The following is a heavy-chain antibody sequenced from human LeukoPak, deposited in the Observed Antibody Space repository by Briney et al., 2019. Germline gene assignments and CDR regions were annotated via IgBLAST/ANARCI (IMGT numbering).Heavy chain of an antibody. Sequence: SETLSLTCAVSGGSISSGGYSWSWIRQPPGKGLEWIGYIYHSGSTYYNPSLKSRVTISVDRSKNQFSLKLSSVTAADTAVYYCARADGDYVSTSYFDLWGRGTLVTVSS. V-gene: IGHV4-30-2*01. J-gene: IGHJ2*01. CDR1: GGSISSGGYS. CDR3: ARADGDYVSTSYFDL. CDR2: IYHSGST. D-gene: IGHD4-17*01.